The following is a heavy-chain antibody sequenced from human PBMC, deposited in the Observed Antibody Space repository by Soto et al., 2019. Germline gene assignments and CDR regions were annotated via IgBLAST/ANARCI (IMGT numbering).Heavy chain of an antibody. CDR1: GYSISSGYY. V-gene: IGHV4-38-2*02. J-gene: IGHJ4*02. D-gene: IGHD3-9*01. CDR2: IYHSGST. CDR3: ARDRAPYYDILTGYYPDSYFDY. Sequence: SETLSLTCAVSGYSISSGYYWGWIRQPPGKGLEWIGSIYHSGSTYYNPSLKSRVTISVDTSKNQFSLKLSSVTAADTAVYYCARDRAPYYDILTGYYPDSYFDYWGQGTLVTVSS.